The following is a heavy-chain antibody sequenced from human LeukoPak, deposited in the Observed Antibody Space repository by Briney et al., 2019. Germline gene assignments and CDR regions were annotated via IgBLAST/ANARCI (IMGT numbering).Heavy chain of an antibody. Sequence: PSQTLSLTCTVSGGSISSGDYYWSWIRQPPGKGLEWIGYIYYSGSTNYNPSLKSRVTISVDTSKNQFSLKLSSVTAADTAVYYCARLSTNHNRIAAAGNDYWGQGTLVTVSS. CDR2: IYYSGST. V-gene: IGHV4-61*08. J-gene: IGHJ4*02. CDR1: GGSISSGDYY. D-gene: IGHD6-13*01. CDR3: ARLSTNHNRIAAAGNDY.